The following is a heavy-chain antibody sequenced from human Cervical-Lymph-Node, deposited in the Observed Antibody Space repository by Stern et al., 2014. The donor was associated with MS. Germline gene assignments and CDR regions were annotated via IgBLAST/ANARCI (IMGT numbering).Heavy chain of an antibody. Sequence: VQLVQSGAEVKKPGASVKVSCKAYGYSFTSYYMHWVRQAPGQGREWMGIINPSGGSTSLEQKFQGRVTMTRDTSTSTVYMELSSLRSEDTALYYCAREVAGHRLGMMDVWGQGTTVTVSS. J-gene: IGHJ6*02. D-gene: IGHD6-19*01. CDR2: INPSGGST. V-gene: IGHV1-46*01. CDR1: GYSFTSYY. CDR3: AREVAGHRLGMMDV.